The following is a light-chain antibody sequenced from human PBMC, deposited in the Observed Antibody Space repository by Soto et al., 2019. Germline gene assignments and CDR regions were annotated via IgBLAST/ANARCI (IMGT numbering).Light chain of an antibody. Sequence: QSVLTQPPSASGTPGQRVTISCSGSSSNIGSNSVSWYQQVPSTAPKLLIYSNNQRPSGVPDRFSGSKSGASGSLAISGLQPGDEADFYCAAWDDRLNGYVFGAGTKVTVL. CDR1: SSNIGSNS. V-gene: IGLV1-44*01. CDR2: SNN. CDR3: AAWDDRLNGYV. J-gene: IGLJ1*01.